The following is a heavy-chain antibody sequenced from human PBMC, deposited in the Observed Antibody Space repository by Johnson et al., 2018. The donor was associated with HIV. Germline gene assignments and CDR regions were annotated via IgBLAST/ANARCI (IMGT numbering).Heavy chain of an antibody. J-gene: IGHJ3*02. CDR1: GFTFSSHG. D-gene: IGHD6-19*01. CDR2: ISYDESNK. Sequence: QVQLVESGGGVVQPGGSLRLSCAASGFTFSSHGMHWVRQAPGKGLEWVALISYDESNKYYGDSVKGRFTISRDNSKNTFYLQMNSLRVEDTAVYYCAKVGTGYTSSSVGAFDIWGQGTMVTVSS. V-gene: IGHV3-30*18. CDR3: AKVGTGYTSSSVGAFDI.